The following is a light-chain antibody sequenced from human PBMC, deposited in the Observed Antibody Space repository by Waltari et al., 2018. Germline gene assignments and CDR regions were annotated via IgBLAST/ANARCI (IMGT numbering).Light chain of an antibody. Sequence: TFLERPGIVNLLPWYQQKPGKVPRLLISTASTLQSGVPPRFIGSGSVTEFTLTIAGLQPEDVATYYCQKYNAAPLIFGGGTKVEIK. V-gene: IGKV1-27*01. CDR3: QKYNAAPLI. CDR2: TAS. CDR1: PGIVNL. J-gene: IGKJ4*01.